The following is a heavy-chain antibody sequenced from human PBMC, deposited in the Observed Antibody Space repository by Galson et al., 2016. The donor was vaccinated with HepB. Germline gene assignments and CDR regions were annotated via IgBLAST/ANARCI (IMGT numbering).Heavy chain of an antibody. CDR1: GFDVSSYS. D-gene: IGHD2-21*02. CDR2: ISANVGST. J-gene: IGHJ5*02. CDR3: ARARQTCTGDCYYNWFDP. Sequence: SLRLSCAASGFDVSSYSMYWVRQAPGKGLEWVSVISANVGSTNYADSVEGRLTISRDSSNNTLSLQMNSLRVEDTAIYYCARARQTCTGDCYYNWFDPWGQGTLVTVSS. V-gene: IGHV3-23*01.